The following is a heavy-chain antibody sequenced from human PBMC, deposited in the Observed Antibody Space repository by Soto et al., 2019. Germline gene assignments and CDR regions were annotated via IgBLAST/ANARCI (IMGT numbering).Heavy chain of an antibody. V-gene: IGHV3-23*01. Sequence: EVQLLESGGGLVQPGGSLRISCTASGFSFGNYAMSWVRQAPGKGLEWVSCITGSGRSTYYADSVKGRFTISRDNSRNHLSLRTDRLRAEHTPVYYCAKDLIVWEQETPPEETIPRLLGLGEVLSNSWAQGTLVTVS. CDR3: AKDLIVWEQETPPEETIPRLLGLGEVLSNS. CDR1: GFSFGNYA. J-gene: IGHJ4*02. CDR2: ITGSGRST. D-gene: IGHD3-16*01.